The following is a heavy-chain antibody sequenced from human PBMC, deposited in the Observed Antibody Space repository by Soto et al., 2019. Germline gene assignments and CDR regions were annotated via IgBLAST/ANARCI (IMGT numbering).Heavy chain of an antibody. CDR1: GFTFSSYG. J-gene: IGHJ4*02. CDR3: AREESKRGIDY. Sequence: ESGGGVVQPGRSLRLSCAASGFTFSSYGMHWVRQAPGKGLEWVAVIWYDGSNKYYADSVKGRFTISRDNSKNTLYLQMNSLRAEDTAVYYCAREESKRGIDYWGQGTLVTVSS. CDR2: IWYDGSNK. V-gene: IGHV3-33*01.